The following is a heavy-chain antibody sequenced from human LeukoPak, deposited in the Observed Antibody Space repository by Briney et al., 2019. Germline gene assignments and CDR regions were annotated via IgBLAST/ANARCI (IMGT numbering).Heavy chain of an antibody. CDR2: MNANSGKT. CDR3: ARGLGGGTVWTDYYGMDV. CDR1: GYTFTSYD. Sequence: ASVKVSCKASGYTFTSYDINWLRQATGQGPEWMGWMNANSGKTDYAQKFQGRVTMTRNTSASTAYMELSSLRSEDTAVYYCARGLGGGTVWTDYYGMDVWGQGTTVIVSS. J-gene: IGHJ6*02. V-gene: IGHV1-8*01. D-gene: IGHD2-15*01.